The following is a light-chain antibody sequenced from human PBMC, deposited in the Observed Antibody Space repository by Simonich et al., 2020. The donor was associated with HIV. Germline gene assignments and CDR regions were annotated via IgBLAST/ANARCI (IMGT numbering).Light chain of an antibody. Sequence: EIVMTQSPATLSVSPGKRATLSCRASQIVTTNLAWYQQKPVQVPRLLIYGASTRATGIPARFSGSGSGTEFTLTISSMQSEDFALYYCQQYNNWPRTFGQGTKVEIK. CDR2: GAS. CDR3: QQYNNWPRT. J-gene: IGKJ1*01. CDR1: QIVTTN. V-gene: IGKV3-15*01.